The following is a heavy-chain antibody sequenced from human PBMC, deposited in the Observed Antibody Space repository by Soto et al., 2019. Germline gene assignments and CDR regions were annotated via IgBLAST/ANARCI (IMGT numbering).Heavy chain of an antibody. D-gene: IGHD3-10*02. CDR3: ARHYYVSSTGWFDP. V-gene: IGHV4-39*01. CDR1: GGSISSSSYY. J-gene: IGHJ5*02. Sequence: QLQLQESGPGLVKPSETLSLTCTVSGGSISSSSYYWGWLRQPPGKGLEWIGSIYYRGSTYYNPSLKSRATISVDASKNQFSLKLNCVTAADTAVYYCARHYYVSSTGWFDPWGQGTLVTVSS. CDR2: IYYRGST.